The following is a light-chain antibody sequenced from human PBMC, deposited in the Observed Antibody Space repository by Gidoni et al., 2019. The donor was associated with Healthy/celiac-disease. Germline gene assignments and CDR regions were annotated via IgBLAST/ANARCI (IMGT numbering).Light chain of an antibody. J-gene: IGKJ1*01. V-gene: IGKV1-5*03. CDR1: QSISSW. CDR2: KAS. CDR3: QQDKSYPWT. Sequence: DLQMTQSPSTLSASVGDRVTITCRASQSISSWLAWYQQKPGKAPKLLIYKASSLESGVPARFSGSGSGTEFTLTISSLQPDDFATYYCQQDKSYPWTFGQGTKVEIK.